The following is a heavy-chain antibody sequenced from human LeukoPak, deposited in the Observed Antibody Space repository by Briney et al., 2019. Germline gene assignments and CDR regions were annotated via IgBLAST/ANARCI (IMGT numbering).Heavy chain of an antibody. CDR3: AKDESSGYYYLDS. D-gene: IGHD3-22*01. CDR1: GFTFRRNA. J-gene: IGHJ5*01. CDR2: ITGSAESA. V-gene: IGHV3-23*01. Sequence: GGSLRLSCAASGFTFRRNAMTWVRQAPGKGLEWVSTITGSAESAYYAGSVKGRFSISRDNSKNTLHLQLKSLRAEDTAVYYCAKDESSGYYYLDSWGQGTLVTVSS.